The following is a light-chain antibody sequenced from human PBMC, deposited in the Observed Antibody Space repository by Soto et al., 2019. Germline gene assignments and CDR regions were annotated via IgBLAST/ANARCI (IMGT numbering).Light chain of an antibody. J-gene: IGKJ1*01. CDR1: QYISTK. CDR2: GAF. V-gene: IGKV3-20*01. Sequence: VLTQSPDSLSLSPGERATLSCRASQYISTKLAWYQQKPGQAPRLLFSGAFNMATDTPDRFSGSGSGTDFTLIISGVEAEAFAMYYCQQYGDSPWTFGQGTRVDFK. CDR3: QQYGDSPWT.